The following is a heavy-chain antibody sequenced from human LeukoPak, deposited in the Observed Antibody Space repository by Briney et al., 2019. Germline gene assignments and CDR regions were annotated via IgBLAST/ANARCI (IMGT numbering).Heavy chain of an antibody. D-gene: IGHD5-18*01. Sequence: GSSVKVSCKASGGTFSSYAISWVRQAPGQGLEWMGGIIPIFGTANYAQKFQGRVTITADESTSTAYMELSSLRSEGTAVYYCARVAMVTYYMDVWGKGTTVTVSS. J-gene: IGHJ6*03. V-gene: IGHV1-69*01. CDR3: ARVAMVTYYMDV. CDR1: GGTFSSYA. CDR2: IIPIFGTA.